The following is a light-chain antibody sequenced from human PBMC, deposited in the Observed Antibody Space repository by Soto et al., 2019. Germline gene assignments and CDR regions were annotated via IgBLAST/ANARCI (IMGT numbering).Light chain of an antibody. Sequence: QSALTQPASVSGSPGQSITISCTGTISDVGSYNYVSWYQQHPGKAPKLMIYDVTNRPSGVSNRFSGSKSGNTASRTIAGLQAEDEAVYYCSSYTSSSLRVFGTGTKVTVL. V-gene: IGLV2-14*01. CDR1: ISDVGSYNY. J-gene: IGLJ1*01. CDR2: DVT. CDR3: SSYTSSSLRV.